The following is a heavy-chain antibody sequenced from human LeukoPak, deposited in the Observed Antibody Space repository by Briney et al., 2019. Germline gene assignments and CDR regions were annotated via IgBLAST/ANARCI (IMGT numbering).Heavy chain of an antibody. Sequence: GGSLGLSCAASGITFSSYAMHWVRQAPGKGLEWVAVISYDGSNKYYADSVKGRFTISRDNSKNTLYLQMNSLRAEDTAVYHCARDLYGGYLGLDYWGQGTLVTVSS. J-gene: IGHJ4*02. CDR3: ARDLYGGYLGLDY. V-gene: IGHV3-30-3*01. CDR1: GITFSSYA. D-gene: IGHD5-12*01. CDR2: ISYDGSNK.